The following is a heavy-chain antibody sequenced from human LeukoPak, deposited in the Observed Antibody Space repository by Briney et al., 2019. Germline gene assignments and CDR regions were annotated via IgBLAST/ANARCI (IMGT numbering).Heavy chain of an antibody. J-gene: IGHJ4*02. Sequence: GGSLRLSCAASGFTFSSYGMHWVRQAPGKGLEWVAVIWYDGSNKYYADSVKGRFTISRDSSKNTLYLQMNSLRAEDTAVYYCARMVGYSYGLDYWGQGTLVTVSS. CDR3: ARMVGYSYGLDY. CDR2: IWYDGSNK. CDR1: GFTFSSYG. D-gene: IGHD5-18*01. V-gene: IGHV3-33*01.